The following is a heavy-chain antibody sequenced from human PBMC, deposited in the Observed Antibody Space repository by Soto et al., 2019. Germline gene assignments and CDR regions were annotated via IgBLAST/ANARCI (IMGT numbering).Heavy chain of an antibody. Sequence: QVQLVESGGGLVKPGGSLRLSYAASGFIVSDYDMTWIRQAPGKGLEWVSCITTSGTTMYYTDSMKGRFTISRDNAKNSVYLQMNNLRDEDTAIYYCARHGGTFDPWGQGTLVSVSS. CDR1: GFIVSDYD. CDR2: ITTSGTTM. V-gene: IGHV3-11*01. J-gene: IGHJ5*02. CDR3: ARHGGTFDP. D-gene: IGHD1-7*01.